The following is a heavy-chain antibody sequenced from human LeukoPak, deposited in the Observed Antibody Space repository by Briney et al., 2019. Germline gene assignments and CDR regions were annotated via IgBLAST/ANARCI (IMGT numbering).Heavy chain of an antibody. V-gene: IGHV3-53*01. D-gene: IGHD7-27*01. CDR3: ARVIGDPDAFDI. Sequence: GGSLRLSCAASGFTVGSHYMSWVRQAPGKGLEWVSVIYTGGSTCYADSVKGRFTISRDHPKDTLFLQMNNLRAEDTAVYYCARVIGDPDAFDIWGQGAMVTVSS. CDR1: GFTVGSHY. J-gene: IGHJ3*02. CDR2: IYTGGST.